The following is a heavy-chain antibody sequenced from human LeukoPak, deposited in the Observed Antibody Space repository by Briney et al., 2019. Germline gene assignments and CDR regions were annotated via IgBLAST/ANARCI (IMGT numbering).Heavy chain of an antibody. D-gene: IGHD2-15*01. J-gene: IGHJ6*02. V-gene: IGHV3-9*01. CDR1: GFTFDDYA. CDR2: ISWNSGSI. CDR3: AKDISPGCCSGGSCPGEYGMDV. Sequence: GGSLRLSCAASGFTFDDYAMHWVRQAPGKGLEWVSGISWNSGSIGYADSVKGRFTISRDNAKNSLYLQMNSLRAEDTALYYCAKDISPGCCSGGSCPGEYGMDVWGQGTTVTVSS.